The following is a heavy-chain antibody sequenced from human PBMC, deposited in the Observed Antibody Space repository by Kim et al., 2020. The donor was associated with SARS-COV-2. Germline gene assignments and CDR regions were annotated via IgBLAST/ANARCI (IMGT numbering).Heavy chain of an antibody. V-gene: IGHV4-59*01. CDR3: AGSRITMVRGVTTNWFDP. Sequence: KSRVTISVDTSKNQFSLKLSSVTAADTAVYYCAGSRITMVRGVTTNWFDPWGQGTLVTVSS. D-gene: IGHD3-10*01. J-gene: IGHJ5*02.